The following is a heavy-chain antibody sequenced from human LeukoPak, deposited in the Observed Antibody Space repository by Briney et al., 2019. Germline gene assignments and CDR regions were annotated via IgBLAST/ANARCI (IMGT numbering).Heavy chain of an antibody. CDR3: ARDGGELWPLDE. V-gene: IGHV3-7*01. D-gene: IGHD3-10*01. CDR1: GFPFKGYW. J-gene: IGHJ4*02. Sequence: SGGYLRLSCVASGFPFKGYWMTWVRQSPGQGLDWVANIKPDGSETNYLDSVKGRFTISRDNARDSLYLEMNNLRVDDTAVYYCARDGGELWPLDEWGQGILVTVSS. CDR2: IKPDGSET.